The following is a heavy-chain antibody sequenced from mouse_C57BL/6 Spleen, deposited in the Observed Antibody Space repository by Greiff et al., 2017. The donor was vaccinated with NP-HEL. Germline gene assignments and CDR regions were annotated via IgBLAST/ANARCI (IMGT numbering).Heavy chain of an antibody. CDR2: IWTGGGT. Sequence: VHLVESGPGLVAPSQSLSITCTVSGFSLTSYAISWVRQPPGKGLEWLGVIWTGGGTNYNSALKSRLSISKDNSKSQVFLKMNSLQTDDTARYYCASIYYDYDFFAYWGQGTLVTVSA. J-gene: IGHJ3*01. V-gene: IGHV2-9-1*01. CDR3: ASIYYDYDFFAY. D-gene: IGHD2-4*01. CDR1: GFSLTSYA.